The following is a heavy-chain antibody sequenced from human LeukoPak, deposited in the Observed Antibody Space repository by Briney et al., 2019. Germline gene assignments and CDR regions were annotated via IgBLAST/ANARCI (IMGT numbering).Heavy chain of an antibody. V-gene: IGHV3-23*01. CDR3: AKEIFSGLLYIDY. J-gene: IGHJ4*02. CDR2: ISGSGGDT. CDR1: GFTFSNFL. Sequence: GGSLRLSCAASGFTFSNFLMTWVRQAPGKGPEWVSAISGSGGDTYYADSVKGRFTISRDNSKNTVYLQMNSLRPEDMAVYYCAKEIFSGLLYIDYWGQGTLVTVSS. D-gene: IGHD5-12*01.